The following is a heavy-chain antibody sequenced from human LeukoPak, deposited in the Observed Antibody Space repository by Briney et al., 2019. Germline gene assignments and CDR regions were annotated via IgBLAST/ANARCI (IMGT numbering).Heavy chain of an antibody. D-gene: IGHD1-26*01. V-gene: IGHV1-69*05. CDR2: IIPILGTA. J-gene: IGHJ6*03. CDR3: ARDGRIVGATGYPLLWGYYYYMDV. Sequence: SVKVSCKASGGTFISYAISWVRQAPGQGLEWMGGIIPILGTANYAQKFQGRVTITTDESTSTAYMDLSSLRSEDTAVYYCARDGRIVGATGYPLLWGYYYYMDVWGKGTTVTVSS. CDR1: GGTFISYA.